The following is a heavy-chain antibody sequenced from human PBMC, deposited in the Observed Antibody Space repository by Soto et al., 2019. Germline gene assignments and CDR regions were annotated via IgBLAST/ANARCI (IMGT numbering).Heavy chain of an antibody. Sequence: GXSVKVSCKASLYTLTSHDINWVRQATGQGLEWMGWVNPNSGNTGYAQKFQGRVTMTRDTSTGTAYLELSSLRSDDAAMYYCERGITSGYSAYYFDYWGQGTPVTVSS. D-gene: IGHD3-22*01. CDR2: VNPNSGNT. J-gene: IGHJ4*02. CDR3: ERGITSGYSAYYFDY. CDR1: LYTLTSHD. V-gene: IGHV1-8*01.